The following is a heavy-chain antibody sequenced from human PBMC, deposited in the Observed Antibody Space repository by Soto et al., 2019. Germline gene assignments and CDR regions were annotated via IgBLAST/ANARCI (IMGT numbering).Heavy chain of an antibody. CDR1: GGSISSYY. D-gene: IGHD2-21*02. J-gene: IGHJ3*02. CDR3: ARELAYCGGDCYSDAFDI. CDR2: VYYSGST. Sequence: SETLSLTCTVSGGSISSYYWSWIRQPPGKGLEWIGYVYYSGSTNYNPSLKSRVTISVDTSKNQFSLKLSSVTAADTAVYYCARELAYCGGDCYSDAFDIWGQGTMVTVSS. V-gene: IGHV4-59*01.